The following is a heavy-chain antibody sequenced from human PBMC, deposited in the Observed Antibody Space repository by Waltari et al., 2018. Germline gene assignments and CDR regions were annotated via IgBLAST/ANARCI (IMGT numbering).Heavy chain of an antibody. D-gene: IGHD5-12*01. CDR1: GGPVSSVG. V-gene: IGHV1-69*02. J-gene: IGHJ3*01. CDR2: IIPMPGIT. Sequence: QVQLVQSGPEVKQPGSSVRVYCTSSGGPVSSVGLHWLRQAPGQGLEWMGKIIPMPGITDYEQKFQGRLRITADRSTTTGYMELRSLGTEDTAIYYCARRVSTKGAFEVWGRGTLVTVSP. CDR3: ARRVSTKGAFEV.